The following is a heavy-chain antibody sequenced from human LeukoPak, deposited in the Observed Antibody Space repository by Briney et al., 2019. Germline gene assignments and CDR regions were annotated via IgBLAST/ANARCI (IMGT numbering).Heavy chain of an antibody. Sequence: GGSLRLSCAASGFTFSSYAMSGVRQAPGKGLEWVSAISGSGGSTYYADSVKGRFTISRDNSKNTLYLQMNSLRAEDTAVYYCAKGYSSSWYVGYYFDYWGQGTLVTVSS. CDR3: AKGYSSSWYVGYYFDY. CDR2: ISGSGGST. V-gene: IGHV3-23*01. J-gene: IGHJ4*02. CDR1: GFTFSSYA. D-gene: IGHD6-13*01.